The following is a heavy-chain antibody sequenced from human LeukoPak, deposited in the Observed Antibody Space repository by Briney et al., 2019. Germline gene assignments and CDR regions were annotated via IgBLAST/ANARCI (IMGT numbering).Heavy chain of an antibody. CDR3: ARWWAFTISRTYYFDY. J-gene: IGHJ4*02. Sequence: GESLKISCKGSGYSFTSYWIGWVRQMPGKGLEWMGIIYPGDSDTRYSPSFQGQVTISADKSISTAYLQWSSLKASDTAMYYCARWWAFTISRTYYFDYWGQGTLVTVSS. V-gene: IGHV5-51*01. D-gene: IGHD3-9*01. CDR1: GYSFTSYW. CDR2: IYPGDSDT.